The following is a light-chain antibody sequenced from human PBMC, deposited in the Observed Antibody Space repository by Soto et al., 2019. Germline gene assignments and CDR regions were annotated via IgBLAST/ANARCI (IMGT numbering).Light chain of an antibody. CDR1: QNVAGD. CDR2: RTS. Sequence: RVTTXSPATXSXSPGERATLSCRASQNVAGDLAWYQQKPGQAPRLLIYRTSTRATGIPARFSGSGSGTEFTLTISSLQSEDFAVYYCQEYNGRSSFGQGTKVEIK. CDR3: QEYNGRSS. J-gene: IGKJ1*01. V-gene: IGKV3-15*01.